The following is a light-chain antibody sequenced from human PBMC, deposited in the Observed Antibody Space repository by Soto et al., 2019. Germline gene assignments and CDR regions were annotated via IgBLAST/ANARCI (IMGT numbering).Light chain of an antibody. CDR3: QQSYSHPN. J-gene: IGKJ5*01. V-gene: IGKV1-39*01. Sequence: DIQMTQSPSSLSASVGDRVTITCRASQSISTYLNWYQLKPGKAPELLIYAAANLVGGVPSRFSGSGSGTDFTLTISSLQPGDFAAYYWQQSYSHPNFGQGTRLEIK. CDR1: QSISTY. CDR2: AAA.